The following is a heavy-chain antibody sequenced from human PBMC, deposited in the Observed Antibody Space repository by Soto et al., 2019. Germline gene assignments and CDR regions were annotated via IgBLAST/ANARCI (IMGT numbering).Heavy chain of an antibody. CDR1: GGSISGGGYY. CDR3: AREIIPLTTDWYFDL. V-gene: IGHV4-30-4*01. D-gene: IGHD4-17*01. Sequence: QVQLQESGPGLVKPSETLSLTCTVSGGSISGGGYYWSWIRQPPGKGLEWIGYTYDSGSPYYNPSLKSRISISVDTSKNQFSLRLTSVTAADTAVYYCAREIIPLTTDWYFDLWGRGTLVTVSS. CDR2: TYDSGSP. J-gene: IGHJ2*01.